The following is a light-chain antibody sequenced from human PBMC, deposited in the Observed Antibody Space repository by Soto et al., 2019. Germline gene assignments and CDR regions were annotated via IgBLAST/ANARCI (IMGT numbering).Light chain of an antibody. V-gene: IGKV3-15*01. CDR2: GAS. CDR1: QSVRSK. J-gene: IGKJ2*01. CDR3: QQYNNWYT. Sequence: EIVMTQSPATLSVSPGERATLSCRASQSVRSKLAWYQHKPGQAPRLLIYGASTRATGIPARFSGSGSGTEFTLTISSLQSEDFAVYYCQQYNNWYTFGQGTKLEIK.